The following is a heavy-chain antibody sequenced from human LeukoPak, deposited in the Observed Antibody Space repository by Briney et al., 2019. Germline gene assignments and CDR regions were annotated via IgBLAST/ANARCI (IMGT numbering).Heavy chain of an antibody. Sequence: GGSLPLSCAASGFPFSSYGMHWVRQAPGKGLEWVAVIWYDGSNKYYANSVKGRFTISSNNSNDTVYLKMNSLRAEDTAVYYCAREPVPDLGYCSSTSCLYGMDVWGKGTTVTVSS. CDR2: IWYDGSNK. CDR3: AREPVPDLGYCSSTSCLYGMDV. D-gene: IGHD2-2*01. CDR1: GFPFSSYG. J-gene: IGHJ6*04. V-gene: IGHV3-33*01.